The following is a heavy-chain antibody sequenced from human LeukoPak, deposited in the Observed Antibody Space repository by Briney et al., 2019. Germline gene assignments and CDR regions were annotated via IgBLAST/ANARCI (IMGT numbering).Heavy chain of an antibody. CDR1: VYTFTSYG. CDR3: ARDRLNRGGACLDY. Sequence: ASVNVSCKSSVYTFTSYGISWVRQAPGQGLEWMGWISAYNGNTNYAQKLQGRVTMTTDTSTSTAYMELRSLRSDDTAVYYCARDRLNRGGACLDYWGQGTLVTVSS. J-gene: IGHJ4*02. V-gene: IGHV1-18*01. D-gene: IGHD1-14*01. CDR2: ISAYNGNT.